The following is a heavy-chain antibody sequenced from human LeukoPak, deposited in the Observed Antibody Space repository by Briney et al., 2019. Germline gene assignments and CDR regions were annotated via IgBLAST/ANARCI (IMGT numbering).Heavy chain of an antibody. J-gene: IGHJ4*02. CDR3: ARGAVLRFLEWSYYFDY. CDR1: GGSIGSSSYY. CDR2: IYYSGST. Sequence: SETLSLTCTVSGGSIGSSSYYWGWIRQPPGKGLEWIGYIYYSGSTNYNPSLKSRVTISVDTSKNQFSLKLSSVTAADTAVYYCARGAVLRFLEWSYYFDYWGQGTLVTVSS. D-gene: IGHD3-3*01. V-gene: IGHV4-61*05.